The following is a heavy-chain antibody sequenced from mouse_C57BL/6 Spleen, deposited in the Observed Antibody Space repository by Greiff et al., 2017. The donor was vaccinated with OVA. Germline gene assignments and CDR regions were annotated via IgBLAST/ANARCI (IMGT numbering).Heavy chain of an antibody. CDR3: AAYYSNYEYFDV. D-gene: IGHD2-5*01. V-gene: IGHV5-6*01. CDR2: ISSGGSYT. J-gene: IGHJ1*03. CDR1: GFTFSSYG. Sequence: EVKLMASGGDLVKPGGSLKLSCAASGFTFSSYGMSWVRQTPDKRLEWVATISSGGSYTYYPDSVKGRFTISRDNAKNTLYLQMSSLKSEDTAMYYCAAYYSNYEYFDVWGTGTTVTVSS.